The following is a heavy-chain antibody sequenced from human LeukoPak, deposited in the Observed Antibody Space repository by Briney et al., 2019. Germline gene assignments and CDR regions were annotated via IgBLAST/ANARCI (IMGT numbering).Heavy chain of an antibody. V-gene: IGHV2-5*01. J-gene: IGHJ6*03. Sequence: SGPTLAHPTQPLTLTCTFSGFSLSTRGVGVGWIRQPPGKALEWLALIYWKDNKRNSPSLKSRLTSAKDTSKTQVVLTMTNMDPVDTATYYCAHKPYYDYYYTDVWGKGTTVTVSS. CDR2: IYWKDNK. CDR1: GFSLSTRGVG. CDR3: AHKPYYDYYYTDV.